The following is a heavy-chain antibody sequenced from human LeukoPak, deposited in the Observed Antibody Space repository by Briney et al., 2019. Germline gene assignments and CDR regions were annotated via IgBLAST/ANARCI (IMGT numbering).Heavy chain of an antibody. J-gene: IGHJ3*02. CDR2: IGSSSSTI. V-gene: IGHV3-48*01. CDR3: ARSGPTGAFDI. CDR1: GFTFSSYS. Sequence: GGSLRLSCAASGFTFSSYSMNWVRQAPGKGLEWVSYIGSSSSTIYYADSVKGRFTISRDNAKNSLYLQMNSLRAEDTAVYYCARSGPTGAFDIWGQGTMVTVSS. D-gene: IGHD1-1*01.